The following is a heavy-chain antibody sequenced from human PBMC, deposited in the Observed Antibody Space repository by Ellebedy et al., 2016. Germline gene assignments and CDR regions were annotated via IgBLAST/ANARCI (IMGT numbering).Heavy chain of an antibody. CDR2: ISGSGGST. V-gene: IGHV3-23*01. Sequence: GGSLRLXCAASGLTFSSYWMHWVRQAPGKGLEWVSAISGSGGSTYYADSVKGRFFISRDNSKNTLYLQMNSLRLEETAIYYCAKDPGAKSASSPGDYWGQGTLVTVSS. CDR3: AKDPGAKSASSPGDY. J-gene: IGHJ4*02. CDR1: GLTFSSYW. D-gene: IGHD2-2*01.